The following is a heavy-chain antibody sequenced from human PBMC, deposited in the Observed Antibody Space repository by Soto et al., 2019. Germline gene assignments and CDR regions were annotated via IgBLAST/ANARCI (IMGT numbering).Heavy chain of an antibody. CDR2: ISGSGGST. CDR1: GFTFSSYA. V-gene: IGHV3-23*01. CDR3: AKDKSRDNWNDVYYYYGMDV. J-gene: IGHJ6*02. D-gene: IGHD1-1*01. Sequence: GGSLRLSCAASGFTFSSYAMSWVRQAPGKGLEWVSAISGSGGSTYYADSVKGRFTISRDNSKNTLYLQMNSLRAEDTAVYYCAKDKSRDNWNDVYYYYGMDVWGQGTTVTVSS.